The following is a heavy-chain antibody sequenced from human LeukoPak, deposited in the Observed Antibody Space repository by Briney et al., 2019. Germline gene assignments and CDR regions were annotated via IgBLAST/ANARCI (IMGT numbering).Heavy chain of an antibody. J-gene: IGHJ4*02. CDR2: MSPNSGDT. V-gene: IGHV1-8*01. Sequence: ASVKVSCKASGYTFTSYDFNWVRQASGRRPEWMGWMSPNSGDTGYAQKFQDRVTMTRNTSISTAYMELSSLRSDDTAVYYCARGPPNWGYDYWGPGTLVTVSS. D-gene: IGHD7-27*01. CDR3: ARGPPNWGYDY. CDR1: GYTFTSYD.